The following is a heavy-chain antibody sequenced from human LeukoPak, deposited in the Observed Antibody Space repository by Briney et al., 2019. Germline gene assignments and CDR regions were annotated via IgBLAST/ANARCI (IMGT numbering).Heavy chain of an antibody. CDR1: GFTFSSYA. CDR2: ISYDGSHK. D-gene: IGHD6-25*01. J-gene: IGHJ4*02. CDR3: ARGPDIAATGHLFDY. Sequence: GGSLRLSCAASGFTFSSYAMHWVRQAPGKGLEWVAVISYDGSHKYYAESVKGRFTISGDDSKNTLYLQMNSLRADDTAVYYCARGPDIAATGHLFDYWGQGTLVTVSS. V-gene: IGHV3-30*04.